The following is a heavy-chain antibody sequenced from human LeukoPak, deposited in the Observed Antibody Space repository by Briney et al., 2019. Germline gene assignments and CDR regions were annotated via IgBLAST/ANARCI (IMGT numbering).Heavy chain of an antibody. V-gene: IGHV1-69*05. Sequence: SVKVSCKASGGTFSSYAISWVRQAPGQGLEWMGGIIPIFGTANYAQKFQGRVTITTDGSTSTAYMELSSLRSEDTAVYYCARSTMVVSSTFFDYWGQGTLVTVSS. CDR3: ARSTMVVSSTFFDY. CDR1: GGTFSSYA. J-gene: IGHJ4*02. CDR2: IIPIFGTA. D-gene: IGHD4-23*01.